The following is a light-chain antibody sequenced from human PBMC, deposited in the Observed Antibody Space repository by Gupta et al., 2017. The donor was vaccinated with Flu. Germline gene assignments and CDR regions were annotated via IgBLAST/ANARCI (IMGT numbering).Light chain of an antibody. CDR1: SSDIGRYNY. Sequence: QSALTQPPTAAGSPGQSVTISSTGTSSDIGRYNYVSWYQQHPGKVPKLLIYEVSKRPSGVPDRFSGSKAGNTASLTVSGLQAEDESVFYCSSYAGNYNLVFGGGTKVTVL. CDR2: EVS. CDR3: SSYAGNYNLV. J-gene: IGLJ2*01. V-gene: IGLV2-8*01.